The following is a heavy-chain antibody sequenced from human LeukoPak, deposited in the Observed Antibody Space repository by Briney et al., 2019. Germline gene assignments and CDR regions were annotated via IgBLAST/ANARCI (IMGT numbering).Heavy chain of an antibody. CDR1: GFTVSSNY. Sequence: GGSLRLSCAASGFTVSSNYMSWVRQAPGKGLEWVSVIYSGGSTYYADSVKGRFTISRDNSKNTLYLQMNSLRAEDTAVYYCASEMATNSFDYWGQGTLVTVSS. D-gene: IGHD5-24*01. CDR3: ASEMATNSFDY. J-gene: IGHJ4*02. CDR2: IYSGGST. V-gene: IGHV3-66*01.